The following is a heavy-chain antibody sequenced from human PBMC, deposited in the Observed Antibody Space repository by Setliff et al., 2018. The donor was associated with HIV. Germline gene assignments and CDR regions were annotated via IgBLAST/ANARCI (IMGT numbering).Heavy chain of an antibody. V-gene: IGHV4-34*01. Sequence: KASETLSLTCAVYGGSFSGYYWSWIRQPPGKGLEWIGEINHSGSTNYNPSLKSRVTISVDTSKNQFSLKLSSVTAADTAVYYCARVHAKPKRTLALVVRGSRIDPWGQGTLVTVSS. D-gene: IGHD6-6*01. J-gene: IGHJ5*02. CDR3: ARVHAKPKRTLALVVRGSRIDP. CDR1: GGSFSGYY. CDR2: INHSGST.